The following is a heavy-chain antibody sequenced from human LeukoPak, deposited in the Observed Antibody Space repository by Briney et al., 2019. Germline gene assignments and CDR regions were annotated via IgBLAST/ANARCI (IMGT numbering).Heavy chain of an antibody. CDR3: ARAHGSVRGNLHWFDP. V-gene: IGHV4-4*07. D-gene: IGHD3-10*01. CDR1: GGSISSYY. J-gene: IGHJ5*02. CDR2: IYTSGST. Sequence: SETLSLTCTVSGGSISSYYWSWIRQPAGKGLEWIGRIYTSGSTNYNPSLKSRVTMSVGTSKNQFSLKLSSVTAADTAVYYCARAHGSVRGNLHWFDPWGQGTLVTVSS.